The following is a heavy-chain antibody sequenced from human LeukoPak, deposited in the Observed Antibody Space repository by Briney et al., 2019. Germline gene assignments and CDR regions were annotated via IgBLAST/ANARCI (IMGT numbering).Heavy chain of an antibody. Sequence: APVKVSCKASGGSFSTNAISWVRQAPGQGLEWMGALIPVFDTGTYSQKFQDRLTITADQSTSTVYMELSSLTSEDTAVYYCTRDLGYGNGGNYWGQGTLVTVSS. D-gene: IGHD5-18*01. CDR3: TRDLGYGNGGNY. CDR1: GGSFSTNA. CDR2: LIPVFDTG. J-gene: IGHJ4*02. V-gene: IGHV1-69*01.